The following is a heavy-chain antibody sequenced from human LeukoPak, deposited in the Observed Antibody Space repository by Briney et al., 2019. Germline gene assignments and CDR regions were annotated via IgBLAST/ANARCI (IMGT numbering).Heavy chain of an antibody. Sequence: GGSLRLSCAASGFTFSNYGMSWVRQAPGKGLEWVSAISYSGDRTYYADSVKGRFTISRDNSENTLYLQMNSLRAEDTAVYYCAKDRSITARTWSFDYWGQGTLVTVSS. J-gene: IGHJ4*02. CDR3: AKDRSITARTWSFDY. CDR1: GFTFSNYG. V-gene: IGHV3-23*01. CDR2: ISYSGDRT. D-gene: IGHD6-6*01.